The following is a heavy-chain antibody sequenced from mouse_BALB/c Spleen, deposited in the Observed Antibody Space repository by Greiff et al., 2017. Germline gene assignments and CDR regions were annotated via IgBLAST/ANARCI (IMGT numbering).Heavy chain of an antibody. J-gene: IGHJ4*01. CDR1: GFTFSDYY. CDR3: ARERRMITTPYYAMDY. V-gene: IGHV5-4*02. Sequence: EVKLVESGGGLVKPGGSLKLSCAASGFTFSDYYMYWVRQIPEKRLEWVATISDGGSYTYYPDSVKGRFTISRDNAKNNLYLQMSSLKSEDTAMYYCARERRMITTPYYAMDYWGQGTSVTVSS. CDR2: ISDGGSYT. D-gene: IGHD2-4*01.